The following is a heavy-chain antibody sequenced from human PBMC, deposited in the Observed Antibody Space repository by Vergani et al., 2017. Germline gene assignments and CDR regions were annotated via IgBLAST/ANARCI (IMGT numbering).Heavy chain of an antibody. CDR2: IYNSGNG. CDR3: ASGKYYSDSTSHFRGRYFDV. D-gene: IGHD1-26*01. Sequence: QVQLQESGPGLVKPSQTLSLTCTVSGDSIISRSYYWGWIRQPPGKGLEWIGSIYNSGNGDSSSSLKSRVTISADTSKNQFSLRLTSVTAADTAVYYCASGKYYSDSTSHFRGRYFDVWGQGTLVTVSS. CDR1: GDSIISRSYY. V-gene: IGHV4-39*01. J-gene: IGHJ4*02.